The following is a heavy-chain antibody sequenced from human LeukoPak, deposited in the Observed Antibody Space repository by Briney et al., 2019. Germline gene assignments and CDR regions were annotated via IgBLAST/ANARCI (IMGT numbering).Heavy chain of an antibody. D-gene: IGHD1-7*01. J-gene: IGHJ4*02. CDR1: GFTFSSYW. Sequence: GGSLRLSCAASGFTFSSYWMSWVRQAPGKGLEWVANIKQDGSERYYVDSVKGRFTISRDNAKNSLYLQMDSLRAEDTAVYYCAKGNFRLDYWGQGTLVTVSS. V-gene: IGHV3-7*01. CDR3: AKGNFRLDY. CDR2: IKQDGSER.